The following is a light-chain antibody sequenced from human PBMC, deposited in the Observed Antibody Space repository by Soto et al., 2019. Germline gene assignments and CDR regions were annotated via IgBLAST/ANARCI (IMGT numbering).Light chain of an antibody. Sequence: QSVLTQPDSVSGSPRQSITISCTGASSDVGGYTYVSWYQQHPGKAPKLMIYEVNNRPSGVSNRFSGSKSGNTASLTISGLQAEDEADYYCSSYTSSSTLYVFGTGTKVTVL. V-gene: IGLV2-14*01. CDR3: SSYTSSSTLYV. CDR2: EVN. CDR1: SSDVGGYTY. J-gene: IGLJ1*01.